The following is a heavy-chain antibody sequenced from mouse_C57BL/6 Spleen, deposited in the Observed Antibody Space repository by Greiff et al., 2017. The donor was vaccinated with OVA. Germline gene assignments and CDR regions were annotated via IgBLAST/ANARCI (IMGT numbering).Heavy chain of an antibody. J-gene: IGHJ2*01. CDR1: GYTFTEYT. D-gene: IGHD1-1*01. V-gene: IGHV1-62-2*01. Sequence: VQLKESGAELVKPGASVKLSCKASGYTFTEYTIHWVKQRSGQGLEWIGWFYPGSGSIKYNEKFKDKATLTADKSSSTVYMELSRLTSEDSAVYFCARHEEDYYGSSYYFDYWGQGTTLTVSS. CDR2: FYPGSGSI. CDR3: ARHEEDYYGSSYYFDY.